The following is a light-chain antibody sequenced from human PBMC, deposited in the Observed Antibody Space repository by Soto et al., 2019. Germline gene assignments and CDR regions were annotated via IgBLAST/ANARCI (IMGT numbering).Light chain of an antibody. V-gene: IGLV1-44*01. CDR3: VAWDDSLKGLV. J-gene: IGLJ2*01. CDR1: SSNIGSHT. CDR2: SNN. Sequence: QSVPTQPPSASGTPGQRVTISCSGSSSNIGSHTVNWYQQLPGAAPKLLIYSNNQRPSGVPDRFSGSKSGTSASLAISGLQSEDEADYYCVAWDDSLKGLVFGGGTKLTVL.